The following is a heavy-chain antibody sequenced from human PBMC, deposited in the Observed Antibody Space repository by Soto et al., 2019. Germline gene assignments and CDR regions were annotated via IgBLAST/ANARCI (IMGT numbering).Heavy chain of an antibody. CDR2: ISGSGGST. Sequence: PGGSLRLSCAASGFTFSSYAMSWVRQAPGKGLEWVSAISGSGGSTYYADYVKGRFTISRDNSKNTLYLQMNSLRAEDTAVYYFAKRYCSSTSCSAYYYYYMDVWGKGTTVTVSS. CDR1: GFTFSSYA. J-gene: IGHJ6*03. CDR3: AKRYCSSTSCSAYYYYYMDV. D-gene: IGHD2-2*01. V-gene: IGHV3-23*01.